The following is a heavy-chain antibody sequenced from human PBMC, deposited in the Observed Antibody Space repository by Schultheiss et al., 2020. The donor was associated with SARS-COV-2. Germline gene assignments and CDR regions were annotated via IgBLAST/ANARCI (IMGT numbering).Heavy chain of an antibody. V-gene: IGHV1-2*02. CDR3: ARAGGLLWFGERWFDP. Sequence: GGSLRLSCKASGGTFSSYAISWVRQAPGQGLEWMGRIIPNSGGTNYAQKFQGRVTMTRDTSISTAYMELSRLRSDDTAVYYCARAGGLLWFGERWFDPWGQGTLVTVSS. D-gene: IGHD3-10*01. CDR1: GGTFSSYA. J-gene: IGHJ5*02. CDR2: IIPNSGGT.